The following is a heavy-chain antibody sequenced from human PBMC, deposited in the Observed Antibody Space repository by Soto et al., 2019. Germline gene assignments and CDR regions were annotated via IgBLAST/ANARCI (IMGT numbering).Heavy chain of an antibody. CDR1: GFTFNSYA. CDR2: VSYDGSNK. Sequence: QVQLVESGGGVVQPGRSLRLSCAASGFTFNSYAMHWVRQAPGKGLEWVAIVSYDGSNKYYADSVKGRFTISRDNIKNTLYLQMNSLRAEDTAVYYCARISGDYDSGEGYLGQGTLVTGSS. V-gene: IGHV3-30-3*01. D-gene: IGHD4-17*01. CDR3: ARISGDYDSGEGY. J-gene: IGHJ4*02.